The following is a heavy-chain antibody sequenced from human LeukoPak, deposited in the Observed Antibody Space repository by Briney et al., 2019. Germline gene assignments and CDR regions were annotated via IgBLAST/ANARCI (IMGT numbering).Heavy chain of an antibody. Sequence: GGSLRLSWAASGFTFDIYSMFWVRQAPGKGLEWVSSISKTGRTTYYADSVKGRFTVSRDNSKNTLYLQMKSLRAEDSAIYYCAKKEGVLSGPNCFDSWGQGTLVIVSS. D-gene: IGHD3-9*01. CDR3: AKKEGVLSGPNCFDS. CDR1: GFTFDIYS. CDR2: ISKTGRTT. V-gene: IGHV3-23*01. J-gene: IGHJ4*02.